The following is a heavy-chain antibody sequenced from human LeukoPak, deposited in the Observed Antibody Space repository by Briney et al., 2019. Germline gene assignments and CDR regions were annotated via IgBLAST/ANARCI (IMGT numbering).Heavy chain of an antibody. CDR2: ISYDGSNK. J-gene: IGHJ6*02. CDR1: GFTFSSYA. V-gene: IGHV3-30-3*01. Sequence: PGGSLRLSCAASGFTFSSYAMHWARQAPGKGLEWVAVISYDGSNKYHADSEKGRFTISRDNSKNTLYLQMNSLRAEDTAVYYCARDYIAAAGKTYYYYGMDVWGQGTTVTVSS. CDR3: ARDYIAAAGKTYYYYGMDV. D-gene: IGHD6-13*01.